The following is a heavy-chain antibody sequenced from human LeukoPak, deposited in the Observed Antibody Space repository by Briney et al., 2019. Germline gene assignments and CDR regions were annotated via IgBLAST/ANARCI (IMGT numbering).Heavy chain of an antibody. CDR1: GYTFTTYH. Sequence: ASVKVSCKASGYTFTTYHINWVRQATGQGLEWMGWMNPNSGNTGYAQKFQGRVTMTRNTSISTAYMELSSLRSEDTAVYYCASGDLTGGEGFDYWGQGTLVTVSS. CDR3: ASGDLTGGEGFDY. D-gene: IGHD3-16*01. CDR2: MNPNSGNT. J-gene: IGHJ4*02. V-gene: IGHV1-8*01.